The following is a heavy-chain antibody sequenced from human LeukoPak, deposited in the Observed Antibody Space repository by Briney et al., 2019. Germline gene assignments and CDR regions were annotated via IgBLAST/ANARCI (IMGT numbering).Heavy chain of an antibody. J-gene: IGHJ4*02. CDR2: ISSDGSDK. CDR1: GFTFSSYG. V-gene: IGHV3-30*18. CDR3: AKGSATTVVTIDY. D-gene: IGHD4-23*01. Sequence: GGSLRLSCAASGFTFSSYGMHWVRQAPGKGLEWVAVISSDGSDKYYADSVKGRFTISRDNSKNTMYLQMNSLRNEDTAGYYCAKGSATTVVTIDYWGQGTLVTVSS.